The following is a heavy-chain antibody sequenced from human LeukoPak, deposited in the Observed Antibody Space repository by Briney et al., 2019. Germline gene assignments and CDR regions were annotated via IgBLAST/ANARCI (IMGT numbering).Heavy chain of an antibody. J-gene: IGHJ4*02. D-gene: IGHD1-7*01. CDR2: ISGSGGST. V-gene: IGHV3-23*01. CDR3: AKDFGITETTGRLDY. Sequence: PGGSLRLSCAASGFTFSSYAMSWVRQAPGKGLEWVSAISGSGGSTYYADSVKGRFTISRDNSKNTLYLQMNSLRAEDTAVYYCAKDFGITETTGRLDYWGQGTLVTVSS. CDR1: GFTFSSYA.